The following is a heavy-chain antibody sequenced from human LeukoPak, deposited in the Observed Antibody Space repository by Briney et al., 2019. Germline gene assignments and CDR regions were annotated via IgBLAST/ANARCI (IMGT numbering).Heavy chain of an antibody. CDR2: ISYDGSNK. CDR1: GFTFSSYA. Sequence: GGSLRLSCAASGFTFSSYAMHWVRQAPGKGLEWVAVISYDGSNKYYADSVKGRFTISRDNSKNTLYLQMNSLRAEDTAVYYCARGSGDFDYWGQGTLVTVSS. D-gene: IGHD3-10*01. J-gene: IGHJ4*02. V-gene: IGHV3-30-3*01. CDR3: ARGSGDFDY.